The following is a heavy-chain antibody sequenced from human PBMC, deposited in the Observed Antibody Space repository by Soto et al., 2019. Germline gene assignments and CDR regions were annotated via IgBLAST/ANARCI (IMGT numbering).Heavy chain of an antibody. CDR2: IYHSGST. Sequence: QVQLQESGPGLVKPSGTLSLTCAVSGGSISSSNWWSWVRQPPGKGLEWIGEIYHSGSTNYNPSLKSRVTKSVDKSKNRSSLKLSSVTAADTAVYYCAREGDIAAAGGGYFDLWGRGTLVTVSS. D-gene: IGHD6-13*01. J-gene: IGHJ2*01. V-gene: IGHV4-4*02. CDR3: AREGDIAAAGGGYFDL. CDR1: GGSISSSNW.